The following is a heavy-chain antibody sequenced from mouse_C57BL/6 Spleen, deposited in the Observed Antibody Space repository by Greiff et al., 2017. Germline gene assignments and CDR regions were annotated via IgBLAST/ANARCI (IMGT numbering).Heavy chain of an antibody. V-gene: IGHV1-18*01. D-gene: IGHD3-3*01. Sequence: VQLQQSGPELVKPGASVKISCKASGYTFTDYNMDWVKQSHGKSLEWIGDINPNNGGTIYNQKFKGKATLTVDKSSSTAYMELRSLTAEDTAVYYCARSGTASPAWFAYWGQGTLVTVSA. CDR3: ARSGTASPAWFAY. J-gene: IGHJ3*01. CDR1: GYTFTDYN. CDR2: INPNNGGT.